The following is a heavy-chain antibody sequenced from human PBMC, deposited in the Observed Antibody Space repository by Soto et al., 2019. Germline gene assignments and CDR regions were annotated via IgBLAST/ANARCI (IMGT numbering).Heavy chain of an antibody. Sequence: EVQLLESGGGLVQPGGSLRLSCAASGFTFSSYAMSWVRQAPGKGLEWVSAISGSGGSTYYADSVKGRFTISRDNSKNTLYLQMNSLRAEDTAVYYCRGYYDFWSGYHYYCYYGIDVWGQGTTVTGSS. CDR1: GFTFSSYA. J-gene: IGHJ6*02. D-gene: IGHD3-3*01. V-gene: IGHV3-23*01. CDR2: ISGSGGST. CDR3: RGYYDFWSGYHYYCYYGIDV.